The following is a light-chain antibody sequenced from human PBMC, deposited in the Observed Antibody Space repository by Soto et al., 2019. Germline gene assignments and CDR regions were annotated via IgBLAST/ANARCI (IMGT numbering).Light chain of an antibody. V-gene: IGKV3-20*01. CDR1: QSVSSSY. J-gene: IGKJ1*01. Sequence: EIVLTQSPGTLSLSPGERATLSCRASQSVSSSYLAWYQQKPGQAPRLLIYGASSRAPGIPDRFSGSGSGTDFTLTISRLEPEDFAVYYWQQYGSSPRTFGQGTKVDIK. CDR3: QQYGSSPRT. CDR2: GAS.